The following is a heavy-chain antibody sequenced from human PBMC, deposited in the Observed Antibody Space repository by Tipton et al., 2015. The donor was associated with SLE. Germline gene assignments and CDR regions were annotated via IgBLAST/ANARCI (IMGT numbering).Heavy chain of an antibody. CDR1: GGSISSYY. CDR2: IYTSGST. D-gene: IGHD6-13*01. Sequence: TLSLTCTVSGGSISSYYWRWTRPPAGKGLEWIGRIYTSGSTNYNPSLKSQVTMSVDTSKNQFSLKLSSVTAADTAVYYCAREYPIAAAGTDAFDIWGQGTMVTVSS. CDR3: AREYPIAAAGTDAFDI. J-gene: IGHJ3*02. V-gene: IGHV4-4*07.